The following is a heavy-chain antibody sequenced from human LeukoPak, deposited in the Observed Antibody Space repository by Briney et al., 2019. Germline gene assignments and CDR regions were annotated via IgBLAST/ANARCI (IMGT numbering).Heavy chain of an antibody. D-gene: IGHD6-19*01. CDR1: GFTFNEYW. CDR2: INTDGSIT. Sequence: PGGSLRLSCAASGFTFNEYWMYWVRQAPGKGLVSVSRINTDGSITTYADSVKGRFTISRDNAENTLYLQMNSLRAEDTAVYYCATNQWLAPPPDSWGQGTLVTVSS. CDR3: ATNQWLAPPPDS. V-gene: IGHV3-74*01. J-gene: IGHJ4*02.